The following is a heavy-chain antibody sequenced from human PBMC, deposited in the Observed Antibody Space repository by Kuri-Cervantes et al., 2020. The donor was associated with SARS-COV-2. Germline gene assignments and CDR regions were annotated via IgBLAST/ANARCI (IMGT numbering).Heavy chain of an antibody. V-gene: IGHV3-11*04. CDR3: ARAVGSSSAGDYSMDV. CDR2: ISSSGSTI. J-gene: IGHJ6*03. CDR1: GFTFSDYY. D-gene: IGHD6-6*01. Sequence: GGSLRLSCAASGFTFSDYYMSWIRQAPGKGLEWVPYISSSGSTIYYADSVKGRFTISRDNAKNSLFLQMNSLRADDTAVYYCARAVGSSSAGDYSMDVWGKGTTVTVSS.